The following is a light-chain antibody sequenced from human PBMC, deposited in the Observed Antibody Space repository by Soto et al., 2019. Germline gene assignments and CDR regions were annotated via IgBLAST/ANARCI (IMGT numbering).Light chain of an antibody. CDR1: SSNIGAGYD. CDR2: DNT. V-gene: IGLV1-40*01. Sequence: QSVLTQPPSVSGAPGQRVIISCTGSSSNIGAGYDVHWYQQLPGTAPKLLISDNTNRPSGVPDRFSASKSGTSASLAITGLQAEDEADYYCQSYDSILDGFWVFGGGTKLTVL. CDR3: QSYDSILDGFWV. J-gene: IGLJ3*02.